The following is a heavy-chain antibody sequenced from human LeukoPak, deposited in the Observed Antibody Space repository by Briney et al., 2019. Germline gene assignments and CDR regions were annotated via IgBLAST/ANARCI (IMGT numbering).Heavy chain of an antibody. J-gene: IGHJ3*02. CDR2: ISSSSGYI. CDR3: ARGKLPGIAVAVDAFDI. D-gene: IGHD6-19*01. Sequence: GGSLRLSCAASGFTFSTYSMNWVRQAPGKGLEWVSSISSSSGYIYYADSVKGRFTISRDNAKNSLYLQMNSLRAEDTALYYCARGKLPGIAVAVDAFDIWGQGTMVTVSS. CDR1: GFTFSTYS. V-gene: IGHV3-21*04.